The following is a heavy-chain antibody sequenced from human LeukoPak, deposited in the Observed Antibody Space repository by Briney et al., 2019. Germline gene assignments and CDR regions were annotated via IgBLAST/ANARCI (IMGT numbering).Heavy chain of an antibody. CDR2: IRYDGSNK. CDR1: GFTFSSYG. Sequence: GGSLRLSCAASGFTFSSYGMHWVRQAPGKGLEWVAFIRYDGSNKYYADSVKGRFTISRDNSKNTLYLQMNSLRAEDTAVYYCARDPYYYGSGSYFDYWGQGTLVTVSP. V-gene: IGHV3-30*02. J-gene: IGHJ4*02. CDR3: ARDPYYYGSGSYFDY. D-gene: IGHD3-10*01.